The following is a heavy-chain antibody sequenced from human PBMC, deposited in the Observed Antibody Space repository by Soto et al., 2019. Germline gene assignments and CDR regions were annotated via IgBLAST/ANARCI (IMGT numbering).Heavy chain of an antibody. Sequence: EVQLVESGGGLVKPGGSLRLSCAASGFTFSSYSMNWVRQAPGKGLEWVSSISSSSSYIYYADSVKGRFTISRDNAKNSLYLQMNSLRAEDTAVYYCARADDSGDCSFDYWGQGTLVTVSS. CDR2: ISSSSSYI. D-gene: IGHD4-17*01. CDR3: ARADDSGDCSFDY. V-gene: IGHV3-21*01. CDR1: GFTFSSYS. J-gene: IGHJ4*02.